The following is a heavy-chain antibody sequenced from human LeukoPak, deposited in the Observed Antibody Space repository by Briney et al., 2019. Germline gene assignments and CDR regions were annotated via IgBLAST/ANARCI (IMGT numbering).Heavy chain of an antibody. V-gene: IGHV2-5*01. D-gene: IGHD3-10*01. Sequence: SGPTLVNPTQTLTLTCTFSGFSLSTSAVGVGWIRQPPGKALEWLALIYWNDDKRYSPSLKSRLTITKDTSKNQVVLTMTNMDPVDTATYYCAHRSAFGGKGYFDYWGQGTLVTVSS. J-gene: IGHJ4*02. CDR1: GFSLSTSAVG. CDR2: IYWNDDK. CDR3: AHRSAFGGKGYFDY.